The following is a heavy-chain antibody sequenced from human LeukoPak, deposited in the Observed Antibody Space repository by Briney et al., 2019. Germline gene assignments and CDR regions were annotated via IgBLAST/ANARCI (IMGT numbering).Heavy chain of an antibody. CDR2: LHPTGST. J-gene: IGHJ4*02. Sequence: PSETLSLTCTVSGATISTGYYYWTWIRQHPGKGLEWIGCLHPTGSTYYNPSLKSRLSISVGTSKNQFSLRLSSVTVADTAVYYCVRDRGDYSGDPGYFEYWGQGILVTVSP. V-gene: IGHV4-31*03. CDR1: GATISTGYYY. D-gene: IGHD4-23*01. CDR3: VRDRGDYSGDPGYFEY.